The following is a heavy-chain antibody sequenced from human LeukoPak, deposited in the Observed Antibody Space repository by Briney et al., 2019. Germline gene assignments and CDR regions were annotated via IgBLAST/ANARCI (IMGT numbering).Heavy chain of an antibody. J-gene: IGHJ4*02. CDR3: ARDYGGWYFDY. CDR2: FYSSGTT. CDR1: GGSISIYY. D-gene: IGHD6-19*01. V-gene: IGHV4-4*07. Sequence: SETLSLTCTFSGGSISIYYWSWIRQPAGKGLEWIGRFYSSGTTNYNPSLRSRVTMSVDTSKSQFSLKLTSVTAADTAVYYCARDYGGWYFDYWGQGTLVTVSS.